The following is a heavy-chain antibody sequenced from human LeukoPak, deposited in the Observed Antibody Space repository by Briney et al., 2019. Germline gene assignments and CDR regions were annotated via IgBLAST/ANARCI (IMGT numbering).Heavy chain of an antibody. CDR3: AKEPIAAASAFDY. CDR1: GFTFSSYW. J-gene: IGHJ4*02. Sequence: GGSLRLSCAASGFTFSSYWMSWVRQAPGKGLEWVANIKQDGSEKYYVDSVKGRFTISRDNAKNSLYLQMNSLRAEDTAVYYCAKEPIAAASAFDYWGQGTLVTVSS. CDR2: IKQDGSEK. V-gene: IGHV3-7*03. D-gene: IGHD6-13*01.